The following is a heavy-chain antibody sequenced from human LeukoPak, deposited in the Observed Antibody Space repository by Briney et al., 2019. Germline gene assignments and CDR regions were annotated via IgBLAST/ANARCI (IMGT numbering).Heavy chain of an antibody. CDR3: ARQDGGYYYDSSGYYYVGDAFDI. J-gene: IGHJ3*02. D-gene: IGHD3-22*01. CDR2: IYYSGST. CDR1: GGSISSYY. Sequence: PSETLSLTSTVSGGSISSYYWSWIRQPPGKGLEWSGYIYYSGSTNYNPSLKSRVTISVDTSKNQFSLKLSSVTAADTAVYYCARQDGGYYYDSSGYYYVGDAFDIWGQGTMVTVSS. V-gene: IGHV4-59*08.